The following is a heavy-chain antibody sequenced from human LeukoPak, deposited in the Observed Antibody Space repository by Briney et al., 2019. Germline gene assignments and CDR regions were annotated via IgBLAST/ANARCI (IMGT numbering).Heavy chain of an antibody. J-gene: IGHJ4*02. CDR3: ARYCSSTSCYFNY. Sequence: PSETLSLTCTVSGYSISSGYYWGWIRQPPGKGLEWIGSIYHSESTYYNPSLKSRVTISVDTSKNQFSLKLSSVTAADTAVYYCARYCSSTSCYFNYWGQGTLVTVSS. CDR2: IYHSEST. CDR1: GYSISSGYY. V-gene: IGHV4-38-2*02. D-gene: IGHD2-2*01.